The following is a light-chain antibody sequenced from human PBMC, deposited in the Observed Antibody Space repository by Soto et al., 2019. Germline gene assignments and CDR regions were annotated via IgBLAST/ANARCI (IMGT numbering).Light chain of an antibody. Sequence: DIQLTQSPSSLSASVGDRVTMTCRASETISTFLNWYQHKPGKAPRLLISAASRLQSGVPPRFSGSGYGTDFTLTITTLQPEDVGMYYCQQCHATPLTFGQGTRLEI. CDR3: QQCHATPLT. CDR2: AAS. CDR1: ETISTF. V-gene: IGKV1-39*01. J-gene: IGKJ5*01.